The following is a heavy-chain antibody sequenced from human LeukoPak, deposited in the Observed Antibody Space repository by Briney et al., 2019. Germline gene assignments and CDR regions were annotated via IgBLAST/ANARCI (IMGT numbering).Heavy chain of an antibody. Sequence: SETLSLTCTASGGPLSSDYWSWVRLPPGKRLEWIGYIYYSGSTNYNPSLKSRVTISVDTSKNQFSLKVSSVTAADTAIYYCARQKMAPTGEISYRGQGTLVTVSS. V-gene: IGHV4-59*08. CDR3: ARQKMAPTGEISY. CDR1: GGPLSSDY. D-gene: IGHD5-24*01. CDR2: IYYSGST. J-gene: IGHJ4*02.